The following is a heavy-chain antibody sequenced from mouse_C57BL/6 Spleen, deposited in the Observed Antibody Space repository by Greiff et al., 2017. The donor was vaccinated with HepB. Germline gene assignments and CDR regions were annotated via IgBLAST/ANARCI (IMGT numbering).Heavy chain of an antibody. CDR3: AKRDYGTHFDV. J-gene: IGHJ1*03. CDR2: IYPGDGDT. D-gene: IGHD1-1*01. V-gene: IGHV1-80*01. CDR1: GYAFSSYW. Sequence: VQLQQSGAELVKPGASVKISCKASGYAFSSYWMNWVKQRPGKGLEWIGQIYPGDGDTNYTGKFKGKAKLTADKSSSTAYMQLSSLTAEDSAVYFCAKRDYGTHFDVWGTGTTVTVSA.